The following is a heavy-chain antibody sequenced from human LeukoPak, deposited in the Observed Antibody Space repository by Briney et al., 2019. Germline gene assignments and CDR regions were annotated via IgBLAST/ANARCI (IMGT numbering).Heavy chain of an antibody. CDR1: GFTFSSYW. D-gene: IGHD3-10*01. V-gene: IGHV3-7*04. Sequence: GGSLRLSCAASGFTFSSYWMTWVRQAPGRGLEWVANIKQESSERYYVDSVKGRFTISRDNANNSLFLQMNSLRGEDTAVYYCARGFRGANWFDPWGQGTLVTVSS. J-gene: IGHJ5*02. CDR2: IKQESSER. CDR3: ARGFRGANWFDP.